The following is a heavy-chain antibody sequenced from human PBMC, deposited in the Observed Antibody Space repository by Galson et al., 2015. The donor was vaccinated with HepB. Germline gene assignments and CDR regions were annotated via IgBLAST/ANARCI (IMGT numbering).Heavy chain of an antibody. Sequence: SVKVSCKASTDTFNTYSITWVRQAPGQGLEWMGRIIPSLDETNFAQKFQGRLSLTADRSTNTVYMELSTLTSDDTAMYYCARGRRYSSGRYYYGMDVWGQGTEVTVSS. V-gene: IGHV1-69*04. J-gene: IGHJ6*02. CDR1: TDTFNTYS. CDR3: ARGRRYSSGRYYYGMDV. CDR2: IIPSLDET. D-gene: IGHD5-18*01.